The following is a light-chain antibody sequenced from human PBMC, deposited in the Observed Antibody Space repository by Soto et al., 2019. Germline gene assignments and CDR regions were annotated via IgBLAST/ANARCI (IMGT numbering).Light chain of an antibody. V-gene: IGKV1-12*02. J-gene: IGKJ5*01. Sequence: DIQMTQSPSSVSASVGDRVTITCRASQDISIWLAWYQQKPGKAPKLLIYAASSLQSGVPSRFSGSGSGTDFTLTISSLQPEDFATYYCQQSYSTPSITFGQGTRLEIK. CDR3: QQSYSTPSIT. CDR1: QDISIW. CDR2: AAS.